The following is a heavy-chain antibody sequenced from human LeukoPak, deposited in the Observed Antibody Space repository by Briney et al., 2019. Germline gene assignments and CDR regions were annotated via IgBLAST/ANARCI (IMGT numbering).Heavy chain of an antibody. Sequence: GGSLRLSCAASGFTFSNYWMSWVRQAPGKGLEWVANIKPDGSEKYYVDSVKGRFSISRDNVRNALYLPMNRLRVRDNALDYCARGDFWSGEFTDAFGFWGQGTMVTVSS. J-gene: IGHJ3*01. V-gene: IGHV3-7*04. CDR1: GFTFSNYW. D-gene: IGHD3-3*01. CDR3: ARGDFWSGEFTDAFGF. CDR2: IKPDGSEK.